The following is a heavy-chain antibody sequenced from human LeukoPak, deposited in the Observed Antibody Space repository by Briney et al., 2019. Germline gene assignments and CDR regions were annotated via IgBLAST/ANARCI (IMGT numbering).Heavy chain of an antibody. J-gene: IGHJ3*02. V-gene: IGHV4-39*07. CDR1: GGSISSSSYY. D-gene: IGHD1-26*01. Sequence: SETLSLTCTVSGGSISSSSYYWGWIRQPPGKGLEWIGSIYYSGSTNYNPSLKSRVTMSVDTSKNQFSLKLSSVTAADTAVYYCARGGSIVGATPTAYAFDIWGQGTMVTVSS. CDR2: IYYSGST. CDR3: ARGGSIVGATPTAYAFDI.